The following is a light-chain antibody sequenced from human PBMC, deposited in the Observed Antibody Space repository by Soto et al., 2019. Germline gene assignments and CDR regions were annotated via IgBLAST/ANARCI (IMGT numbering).Light chain of an antibody. V-gene: IGLV2-23*02. CDR2: EVT. Sequence: TQPASVSGSPGQSITIPCTGTSGDVGSYNLVSWYQQHPGKAPKLMIYEVTERPSGVSNRFSGSKSGNTASLTISGLQPEDEADYYCCSYAGNSEVFGTGTKVTVL. J-gene: IGLJ1*01. CDR1: SGDVGSYNL. CDR3: CSYAGNSEV.